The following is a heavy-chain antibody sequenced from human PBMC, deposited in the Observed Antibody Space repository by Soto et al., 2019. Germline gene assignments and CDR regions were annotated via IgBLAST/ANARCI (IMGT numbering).Heavy chain of an antibody. D-gene: IGHD3-3*01. J-gene: IGHJ4*02. CDR3: AKPYYDFWSGYYPSFDY. CDR2: ISYDGSNK. CDR1: GFTFSSYG. V-gene: IGHV3-30*18. Sequence: PGGSLRLSCAASGFTFSSYGMHWVRQAPGKGLEWVAVISYDGSNKYYADSVKGRFTISRDNSKNTLYLQMNSLRAEDTAVYYCAKPYYDFWSGYYPSFDYCGQGTLVTVSS.